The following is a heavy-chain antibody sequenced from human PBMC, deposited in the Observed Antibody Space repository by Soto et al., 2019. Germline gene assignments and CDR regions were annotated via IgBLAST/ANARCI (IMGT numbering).Heavy chain of an antibody. V-gene: IGHV4-39*01. CDR2: IYYSGST. CDR3: ERHYGAIVATTLDY. J-gene: IGHJ4*02. D-gene: IGHD5-12*01. CDR1: GGSISSSSYY. Sequence: SETLSLTCTVSGGSISSSSYYWGWIRQPPGKGLEWIGSIYYSGSTYYNPSLKSRVTISVDTSKNQFSLKLSSVTAADTAAYYCERHYGAIVATTLDYWGQGTLVTVSS.